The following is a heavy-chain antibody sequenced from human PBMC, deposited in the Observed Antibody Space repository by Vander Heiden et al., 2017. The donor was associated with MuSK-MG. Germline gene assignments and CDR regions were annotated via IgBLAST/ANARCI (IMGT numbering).Heavy chain of an antibody. V-gene: IGHV3-66*04. CDR3: ARQAKTKFISPPPPFDP. Sequence: EVLLVESGGGLVQPGRSLILSFAASGFTGSSHYMSWVRQAPGKGLEWVSVIYSGGSTYSADSVKGRFTISRDNSKNTLYLQMNSLRAEDTAVYYCARQAKTKFISPPPPFDPWGQGTLVTVSS. J-gene: IGHJ5*02. D-gene: IGHD1-26*01. CDR2: IYSGGST. CDR1: GFTGSSHY.